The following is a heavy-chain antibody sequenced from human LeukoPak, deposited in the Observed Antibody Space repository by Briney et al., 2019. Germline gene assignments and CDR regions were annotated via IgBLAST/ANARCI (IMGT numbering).Heavy chain of an antibody. CDR2: ISAYNGNT. CDR3: ARDPDGYYCGMDV. D-gene: IGHD1-14*01. J-gene: IGHJ6*02. V-gene: IGHV1-18*01. CDR1: GYTFTSYG. Sequence: ASVKVSCKASGYTFTSYGISWVRQAPGQGLEWMGWISAYNGNTNYAQKFQGWVTMTRDTSISTAYMELSRLRSDDTAVYYRARDPDGYYCGMDVWGQGTTVTVSS.